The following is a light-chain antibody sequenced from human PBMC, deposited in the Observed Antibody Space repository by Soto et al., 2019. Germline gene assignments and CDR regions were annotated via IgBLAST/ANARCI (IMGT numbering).Light chain of an antibody. CDR3: ETWDTNVVV. CDR1: SGHSTYI. Sequence: QSLLTQSSSASASLGSSVKLTCTLSSGHSTYIIAWHQQQPGKAPRYLMKLEGSGSYNKGSGIPDRFSGSSSGADRYLTISNLQFEDEADYYCETWDTNVVVFGGGTKVTVL. V-gene: IGLV4-60*02. J-gene: IGLJ2*01. CDR2: LEGSGSY.